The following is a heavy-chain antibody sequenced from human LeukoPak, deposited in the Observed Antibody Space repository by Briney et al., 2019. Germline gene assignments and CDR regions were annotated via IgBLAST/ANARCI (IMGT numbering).Heavy chain of an antibody. CDR1: GYTFTSYG. Sequence: ASVKASCKASGYTFTSYGISWVRQAPGQGLEWMGWISAYNGNTNYAQKLQGRVTMTTDTSTSTAYMELRSLRSDDTAVYYCARDRAYSGSYGVDYWGQGTLVTVSS. CDR2: ISAYNGNT. J-gene: IGHJ4*02. D-gene: IGHD1-26*01. V-gene: IGHV1-18*01. CDR3: ARDRAYSGSYGVDY.